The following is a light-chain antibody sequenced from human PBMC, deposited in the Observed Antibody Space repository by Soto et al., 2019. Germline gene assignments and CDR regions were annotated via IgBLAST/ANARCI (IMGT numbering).Light chain of an antibody. CDR2: DVS. CDR3: SSYPSCSAPSAV. V-gene: IGLV2-14*01. J-gene: IGLJ7*01. Sequence: QSVLTQPASVSGSPGQSITISCTGTSSDVGGYNYVSWYQQHPGKAPKLMIYDVSHRPSGVSNRFSGSKSGNTASLTISGLQAEDEADDYCSSYPSCSAPSAVFGGGTQLTVL. CDR1: SSDVGGYNY.